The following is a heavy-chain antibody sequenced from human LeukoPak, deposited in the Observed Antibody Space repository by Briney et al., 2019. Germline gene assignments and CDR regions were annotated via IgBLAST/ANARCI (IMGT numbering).Heavy chain of an antibody. CDR2: FDPEDGET. Sequence: ASVKVSCKVSGYTLTELSMHWVRQAPGKGLEWMGGFDPEDGETIYAQKFQGRVTMTEDTSTDTAYMELSSLRSEDTAVYYCATVDIVATIPSSFDDWGQGTLVTVSS. CDR1: GYTLTELS. CDR3: ATVDIVATIPSSFDD. J-gene: IGHJ4*02. D-gene: IGHD5-12*01. V-gene: IGHV1-24*01.